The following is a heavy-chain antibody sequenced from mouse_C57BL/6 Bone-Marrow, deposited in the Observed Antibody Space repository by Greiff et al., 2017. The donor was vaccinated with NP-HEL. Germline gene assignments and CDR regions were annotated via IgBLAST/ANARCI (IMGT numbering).Heavy chain of an antibody. D-gene: IGHD3-2*02. CDR1: GYTFTSYW. J-gene: IGHJ4*01. CDR2: IDPSDSYT. V-gene: IGHV1-69*01. Sequence: QVQLKQPGAELVMPGASVKLSCKASGYTFTSYWMHWVKQRPGQGLEWIGEIDPSDSYTNYNQKFKGKSTLTVDKSSSTAYMQLSSLTSEDSAVYYGAREAQATPYAMDYWGQGTSVTVSS. CDR3: AREAQATPYAMDY.